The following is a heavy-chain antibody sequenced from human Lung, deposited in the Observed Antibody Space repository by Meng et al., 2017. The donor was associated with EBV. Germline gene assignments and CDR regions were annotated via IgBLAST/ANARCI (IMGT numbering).Heavy chain of an antibody. D-gene: IGHD6-19*01. Sequence: VRLLQSVSGVKKPGASVKFSFKASGYTFTSYAMNWVRQAPGQGLEWMGWINTNTGNPTYAQGFTGRFVFSLDTSVSTAYLQISSLKAEDTAVYYCARDKIAVAGITGDYWGQGTLVTVSS. CDR2: INTNTGNP. CDR3: ARDKIAVAGITGDY. V-gene: IGHV7-4-1*02. J-gene: IGHJ4*02. CDR1: GYTFTSYA.